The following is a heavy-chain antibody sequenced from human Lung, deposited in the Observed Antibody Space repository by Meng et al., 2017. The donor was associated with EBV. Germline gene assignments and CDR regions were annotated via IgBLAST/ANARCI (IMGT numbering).Heavy chain of an antibody. D-gene: IGHD2-15*01. CDR3: ARLYCSGGSCYTIDY. CDR2: INTNTGNP. CDR1: GYTSTSYA. V-gene: IGHV7-4-1*02. Sequence: LVKSWLALKNPGPSVRVSCMAYGYTSTSYAMNWVRQAPGQGLEWMGWINTNTGNPTYAQGFTGRFVFSLDTSVSTPYLQISSLKAADTAVYYCARLYCSGGSCYTIDYWGQGTLVTVSS. J-gene: IGHJ4*02.